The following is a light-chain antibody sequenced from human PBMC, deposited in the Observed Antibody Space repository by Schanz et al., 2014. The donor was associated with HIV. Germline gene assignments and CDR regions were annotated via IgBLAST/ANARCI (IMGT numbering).Light chain of an antibody. J-gene: IGLJ3*02. V-gene: IGLV1-44*01. CDR2: NTY. CDR3: ATWDDALNAWV. CDR1: SSSIKTNT. Sequence: QSVLTQPPSASGNPGQRVTISCSGSSSSIKTNTVNWLQQLPGTAPKLLIYNTYHRPSGVPDRFSGSDSGASASLAISGLQSEDEADYYCATWDDALNAWVFGGGTKLTVL.